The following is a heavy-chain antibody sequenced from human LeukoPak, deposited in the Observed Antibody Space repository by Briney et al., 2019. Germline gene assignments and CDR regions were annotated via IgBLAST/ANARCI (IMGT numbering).Heavy chain of an antibody. Sequence: SETLSLTCAISGASISSTNWWIWVRQPPGKGLEWIGEMHHSGRTNYNPSLKSPITISVDKSKNQVFLRLNSVAAADTALYYCARAQEGCSRASCYLEPWGQGTLVTVSS. D-gene: IGHD2-2*01. V-gene: IGHV4-4*02. CDR1: GASISSTNW. CDR3: ARAQEGCSRASCYLEP. CDR2: MHHSGRT. J-gene: IGHJ5*02.